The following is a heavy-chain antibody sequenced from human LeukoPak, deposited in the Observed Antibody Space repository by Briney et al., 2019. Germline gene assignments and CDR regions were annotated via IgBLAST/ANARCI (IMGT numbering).Heavy chain of an antibody. J-gene: IGHJ4*02. V-gene: IGHV5-51*01. D-gene: IGHD2-21*02. CDR1: GYSFTNYW. CDR3: ARVRCGDDCEPRYFDY. CDR2: LFPADSHT. Sequence: GESLKISCQCSGYSFTNYWIGWVRPMAGKGLEWMGILFPADSHTIYSPSFQGHVTLSADKSISPAYLQWSRLKASDTAMYYCARVRCGDDCEPRYFDYWGEGTLVTVSS.